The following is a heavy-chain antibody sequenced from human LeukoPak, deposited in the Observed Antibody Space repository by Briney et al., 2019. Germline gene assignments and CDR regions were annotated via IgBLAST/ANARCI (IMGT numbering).Heavy chain of an antibody. CDR1: GFTFSSYA. CDR2: ISGSGGST. CDR3: AKGLSIVVVPAALSSDY. Sequence: PGGSLRLSSAASGFTFSSYAMSWVRQAPGKGLEWVSAISGSGGSTYYADSVKGRFTISRDNSKNTLYLQMNSLRAEDTAVYYCAKGLSIVVVPAALSSDYWGQGTLVTVSS. D-gene: IGHD2-2*01. J-gene: IGHJ4*02. V-gene: IGHV3-23*01.